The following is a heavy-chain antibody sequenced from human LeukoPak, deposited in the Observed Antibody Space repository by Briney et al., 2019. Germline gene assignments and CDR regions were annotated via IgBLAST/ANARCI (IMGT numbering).Heavy chain of an antibody. CDR1: GFTFNSYA. D-gene: IGHD3-10*01. J-gene: IGHJ2*01. CDR3: IRGVSLGYFDL. Sequence: GGSLRLSCAASGFTFNSYAMSWVRQAPGKGLEWVSAISGSGGSTYYADSVKGRFTISRDNSKNTLYLQMNSLRAEDTAVYYCIRGVSLGYFDLWGRGTLVTVSS. V-gene: IGHV3-23*01. CDR2: ISGSGGST.